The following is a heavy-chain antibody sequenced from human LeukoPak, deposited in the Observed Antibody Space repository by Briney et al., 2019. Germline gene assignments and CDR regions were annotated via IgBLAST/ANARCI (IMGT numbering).Heavy chain of an antibody. CDR2: ISGSGGST. Sequence: GGSLRLSCAVSGFTFSTYSMNWVRQAPGKGLEWVSAISGSGGSTYYADSVKGRFTISRDNSKNTLYLQMNSLRAEDTAVYYCATVFSSSNEFFDYWGQGALVTVSS. V-gene: IGHV3-23*01. D-gene: IGHD2-2*01. CDR1: GFTFSTYS. J-gene: IGHJ4*02. CDR3: ATVFSSSNEFFDY.